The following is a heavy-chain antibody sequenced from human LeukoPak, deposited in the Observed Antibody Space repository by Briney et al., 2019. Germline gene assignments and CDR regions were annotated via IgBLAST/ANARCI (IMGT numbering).Heavy chain of an antibody. D-gene: IGHD2-2*01. CDR1: GFSFSGYS. Sequence: GGSLRLSCAPSGFSFSGYSINWVRQAPGKGLEWVSSISPSRSYIYYADSVKGRFTISRDNAKNSLYLQMNSLRVEDTAVYYCARGRGCSTMRCYPDYWGQGTLVTVSS. CDR3: ARGRGCSTMRCYPDY. V-gene: IGHV3-21*06. CDR2: ISPSRSYI. J-gene: IGHJ4*02.